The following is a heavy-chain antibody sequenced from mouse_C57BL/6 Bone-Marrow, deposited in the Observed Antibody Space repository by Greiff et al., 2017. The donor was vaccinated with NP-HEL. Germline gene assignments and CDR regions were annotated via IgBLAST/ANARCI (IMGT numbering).Heavy chain of an antibody. V-gene: IGHV1-55*01. Sequence: QVQLQQPGAELVKPGASVKMSCKASGYTFTSYWITWVKQRPGQGLEWIGDIYPGSGSTNYNEKFKSKATLTVDTSSSTAYMQLSSLTSEDSAVYYCARSLITTVVAHFDYWGQGTTLTVSS. CDR3: ARSLITTVVAHFDY. D-gene: IGHD1-1*01. CDR1: GYTFTSYW. J-gene: IGHJ2*01. CDR2: IYPGSGST.